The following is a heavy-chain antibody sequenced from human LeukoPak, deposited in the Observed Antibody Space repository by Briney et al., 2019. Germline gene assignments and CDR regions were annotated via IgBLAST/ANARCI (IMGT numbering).Heavy chain of an antibody. CDR2: IYTTGAGST. CDR1: GFSITSGYF. V-gene: IGHV4-38-2*02. J-gene: IGHJ2*01. Sequence: SETLSLTCSVSGFSITSGYFWGWIRQSPGKGLEWIGNIYTTGAGSTYYNPSVKSRVTLFSDKAKNQLSLKMNSATAADTAVYYCARGQIYDYWTPVSWKFDLWGRGTLVSVSS. D-gene: IGHD3/OR15-3a*01. CDR3: ARGQIYDYWTPVSWKFDL.